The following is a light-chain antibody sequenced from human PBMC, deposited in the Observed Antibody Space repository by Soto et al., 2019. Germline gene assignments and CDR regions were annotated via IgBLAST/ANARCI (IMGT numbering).Light chain of an antibody. V-gene: IGKV3-15*01. CDR1: QSVSSN. J-gene: IGKJ4*01. CDR3: QQYNNWPAL. CDR2: GAS. Sequence: EIVMTQSPATLSVSPGERATLSCSASQSVSSNLAWYQQKPGQAPRLLIYGASTRATGIPARFSGSGSGTEFTLTISSLQSEDFAVYYCQQYNNWPALFGGGTKVEIK.